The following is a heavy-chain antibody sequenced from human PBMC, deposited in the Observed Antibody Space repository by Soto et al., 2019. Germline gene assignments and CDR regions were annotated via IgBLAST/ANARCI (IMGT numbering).Heavy chain of an antibody. D-gene: IGHD3-22*01. CDR2: IYYSGST. Sequence: SETLSLTCTVSGGSISSYYWSWIRQPPGKGLEWIGYIYYSGSTNYNPSLKSRVTISVDTSKNQFSLKLSSVTAADTAVYYCASTSGSYYYYGMDVWGQGTTVTVSS. V-gene: IGHV4-59*01. CDR1: GGSISSYY. J-gene: IGHJ6*02. CDR3: ASTSGSYYYYGMDV.